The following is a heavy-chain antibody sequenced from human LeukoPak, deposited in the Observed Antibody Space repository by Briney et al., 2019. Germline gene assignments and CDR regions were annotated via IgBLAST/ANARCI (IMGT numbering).Heavy chain of an antibody. CDR3: ARAPATNEWRCMDY. Sequence: PGGSLRLSCAASGFTFSSYSMNWVRQAPGKGLEWVSYISSSSSTIYYADSVKGRFTISRDNAKNSLYLQMNSLRAEDTAVYYCARAPATNEWRCMDYWGQGTLVTVSS. CDR2: ISSSSSTI. J-gene: IGHJ4*02. V-gene: IGHV3-48*01. CDR1: GFTFSSYS. D-gene: IGHD2-8*02.